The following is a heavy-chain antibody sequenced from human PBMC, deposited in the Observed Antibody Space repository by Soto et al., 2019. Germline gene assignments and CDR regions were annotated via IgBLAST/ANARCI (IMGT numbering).Heavy chain of an antibody. CDR2: IYYSGST. Sequence: SETLSLTCTFSGGSISSSSYYLGWIRQPPGKGLEWIGSIYYSGSTYYNPSLKSRVTISVDTSKNQFSLKLSSVTAADTAVYYCARHVLLWFGEPKGYFQHWGQGTLVTVSS. J-gene: IGHJ1*01. V-gene: IGHV4-39*01. CDR1: GGSISSSSYY. D-gene: IGHD3-10*01. CDR3: ARHVLLWFGEPKGYFQH.